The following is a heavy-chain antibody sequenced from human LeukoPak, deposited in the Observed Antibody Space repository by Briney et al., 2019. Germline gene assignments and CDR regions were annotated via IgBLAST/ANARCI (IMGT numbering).Heavy chain of an antibody. CDR1: GFTFSSYA. D-gene: IGHD1-1*01. J-gene: IGHJ4*02. CDR3: ARSYNWNDADLDY. Sequence: TGGSLRLSCAASGFTFSSYAMHWVRQAPGKGLEWVAVISYDGSNKYFADSVKGRFTISRDNSKNTLYLQMNSLRAEDTAVYYCARSYNWNDADLDYWGQGILVTVSS. CDR2: ISYDGSNK. V-gene: IGHV3-30*04.